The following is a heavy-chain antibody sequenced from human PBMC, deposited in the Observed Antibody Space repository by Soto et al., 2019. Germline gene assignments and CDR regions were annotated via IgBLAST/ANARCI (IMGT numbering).Heavy chain of an antibody. V-gene: IGHV4-61*01. CDR1: GGSVSSGSYY. J-gene: IGHJ4*02. D-gene: IGHD1-26*01. CDR3: ARDAGIVGAYYFDH. CDR2: VYYSGNT. Sequence: SETLSLTCTVSGGSVSSGSYYWGWIRQPPGKGLEWIGYVYYSGNTKYNTSLESRAKISVDTSRNQFSLRLTSVTAADTAVYYCARDAGIVGAYYFDHWGQGILVTVSS.